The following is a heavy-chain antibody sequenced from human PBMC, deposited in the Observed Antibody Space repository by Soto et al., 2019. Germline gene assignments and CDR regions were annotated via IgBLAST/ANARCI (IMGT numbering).Heavy chain of an antibody. J-gene: IGHJ3*01. CDR1: GGSISSYY. Sequence: SLTCTFSGGSISSYYWSWIRQPPGKGLEWIGYIYYSGSTNYNPSLKSRVTISVDTSKNQFSLKLSSVTAADTAVYYCARRYGSAFDFWGQGTMVTVSS. CDR3: ARRYGSAFDF. CDR2: IYYSGST. D-gene: IGHD3-10*01. V-gene: IGHV4-59*01.